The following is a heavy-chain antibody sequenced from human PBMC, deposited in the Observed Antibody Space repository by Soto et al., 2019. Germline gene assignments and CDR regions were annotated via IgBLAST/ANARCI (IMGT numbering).Heavy chain of an antibody. CDR3: ASITIFGVVMDPGYMDV. V-gene: IGHV4-39*01. Sequence: PSETLSLTCTVSGGSISSSSYYWGWIRQPPGKGLEWIGSIYYSGSTYYNPSLKSRVTISVDTSKNQFSLKLSSVTAADTAVYYCASITIFGVVMDPGYMDVWGKGTTVTVSS. D-gene: IGHD3-3*01. CDR1: GGSISSSSYY. CDR2: IYYSGST. J-gene: IGHJ6*03.